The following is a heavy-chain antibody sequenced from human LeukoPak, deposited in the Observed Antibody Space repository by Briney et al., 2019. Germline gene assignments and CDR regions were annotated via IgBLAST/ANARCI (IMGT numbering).Heavy chain of an antibody. J-gene: IGHJ4*02. CDR2: ISYDGSNK. CDR3: ASPGY. D-gene: IGHD7-27*01. Sequence: GGSLRLSCAASGFTFSSYGMHWVRQAPGKGLEWVAVISYDGSNKYYADSVKGRFTISRDNSKNTLYLLMNSLRAEDTAVYYCASPGYWGQGTLVTVSS. CDR1: GFTFSSYG. V-gene: IGHV3-30*03.